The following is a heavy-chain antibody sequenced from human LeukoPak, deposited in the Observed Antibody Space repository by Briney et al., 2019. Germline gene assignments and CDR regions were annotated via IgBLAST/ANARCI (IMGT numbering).Heavy chain of an antibody. Sequence: PGGSLRLSCAASGFTFSSYAMSWVRQPPGKGLEWVSAISGSGGSTYYADSVKGRFTISRDNSKNTLYLQMNSLRAEDTAVYYCAKINYYGSGSYGYRYYFDYWGQGTLVTVSS. CDR3: AKINYYGSGSYGYRYYFDY. CDR1: GFTFSSYA. V-gene: IGHV3-23*01. D-gene: IGHD3-10*01. CDR2: ISGSGGST. J-gene: IGHJ4*02.